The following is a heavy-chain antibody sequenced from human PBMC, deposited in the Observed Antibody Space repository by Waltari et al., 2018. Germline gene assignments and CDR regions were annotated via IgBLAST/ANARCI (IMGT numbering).Heavy chain of an antibody. CDR3: ARVTYCSGGSCYPGYYYYYMDV. CDR2: IIPILGIA. Sequence: QVQLVQSGAEVKKPGSSVKVSCKASGGTFSSYAISWVRQAPGQGLEWMGGIIPILGIATDAQKFQGRVTITADKSTSTAYMELSSLRSEDTAVYYCARVTYCSGGSCYPGYYYYYMDVWGKGTTVTVSS. D-gene: IGHD2-15*01. J-gene: IGHJ6*03. V-gene: IGHV1-69*10. CDR1: GGTFSSYA.